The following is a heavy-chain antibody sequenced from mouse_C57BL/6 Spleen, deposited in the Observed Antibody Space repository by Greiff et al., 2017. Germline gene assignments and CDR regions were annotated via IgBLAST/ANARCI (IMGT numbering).Heavy chain of an antibody. Sequence: QVQLKQSGAELARPGASVKLSCKASGYTFTSYGISWVKQRTGQGLEWIGEIYPRSGNTYYNEKFKGKATLTADKSSSTAYMELRSLTSEDSAVYFCARTPFTTVVADYLDYWGQGTTLTVSS. CDR3: ARTPFTTVVADYLDY. CDR1: GYTFTSYG. CDR2: IYPRSGNT. V-gene: IGHV1-81*01. J-gene: IGHJ2*01. D-gene: IGHD1-1*01.